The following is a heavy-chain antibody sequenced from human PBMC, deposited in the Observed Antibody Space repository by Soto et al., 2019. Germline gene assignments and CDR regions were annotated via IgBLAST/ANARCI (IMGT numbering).Heavy chain of an antibody. D-gene: IGHD1-1*01. CDR1: GGSMRDYY. CDR2: IYYSGNT. Sequence: SETLSLTCSVSGGSMRDYYWSWIRQSPGNGPEWIGYIYYSGNTNYNPSLKSRVTISVDMPKSLFSLKLNSVTAADTAVYYCARQLGLWQPLDYWGRGTLVTVSS. J-gene: IGHJ4*02. CDR3: ARQLGLWQPLDY. V-gene: IGHV4-59*01.